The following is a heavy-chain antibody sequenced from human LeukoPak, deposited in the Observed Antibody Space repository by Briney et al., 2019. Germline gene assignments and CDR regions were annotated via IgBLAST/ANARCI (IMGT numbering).Heavy chain of an antibody. CDR2: INSDGSST. J-gene: IGHJ3*02. V-gene: IGHV3-74*01. Sequence: GGSLRLXCAASGFTFSSYWMHWDRQAPGKGLVWVSRINSDGSSTSYADSVKGRFTISRDNAKNTLYLQMNSLRAEDTAVYYCAKALVVPAAMDAFDIWGQGTMVTVSS. CDR1: GFTFSSYW. D-gene: IGHD2-2*01. CDR3: AKALVVPAAMDAFDI.